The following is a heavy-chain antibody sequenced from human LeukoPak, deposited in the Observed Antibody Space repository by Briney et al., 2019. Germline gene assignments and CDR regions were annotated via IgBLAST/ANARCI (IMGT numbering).Heavy chain of an antibody. CDR1: GFTFSSYW. J-gene: IGHJ4*02. CDR2: IISSGSDI. D-gene: IGHD6-13*01. CDR3: ARLLPRSGISWDDY. Sequence: PGGSLRLSCAASGFTFSSYWMHWVRQAPGKGLEWVSSIISSGSDIYYADSVQGLFTISRDNAKNSLYLQMNSLRAEDTAVYYCARLLPRSGISWDDYWGQGTLVSVSS. V-gene: IGHV3-21*01.